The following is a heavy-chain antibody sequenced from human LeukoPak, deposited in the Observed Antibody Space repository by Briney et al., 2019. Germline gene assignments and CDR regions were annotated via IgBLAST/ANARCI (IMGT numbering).Heavy chain of an antibody. V-gene: IGHV3-21*01. CDR1: GFTFSSYT. J-gene: IGHJ3*02. Sequence: GGSLRLSCAASGFTFSSYTMNWVRQAPGKGLEWVSSISSGSNYIYYADSVKGRFTISRDNAKNSLYLQMNSLRAEDTAVYYCARGGAAAGTDAFDIWGQGTMVTVSS. CDR3: ARGGAAAGTDAFDI. D-gene: IGHD6-13*01. CDR2: ISSGSNYI.